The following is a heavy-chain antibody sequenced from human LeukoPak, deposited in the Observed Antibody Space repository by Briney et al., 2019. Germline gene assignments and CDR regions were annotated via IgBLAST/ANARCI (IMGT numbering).Heavy chain of an antibody. CDR2: MNPNSGNT. J-gene: IGHJ4*02. D-gene: IGHD6-19*01. CDR1: GYTFTSYD. Sequence: ASVKVSCKASGYTFTSYDINWVRQATGQGLEWMGWMNPNSGNTGYAQKFQGRVTMTRNTSISTAYMELSSLRSEDTAVYYCARFKRADGWSYFDYWVQGTLVTVSS. V-gene: IGHV1-8*01. CDR3: ARFKRADGWSYFDY.